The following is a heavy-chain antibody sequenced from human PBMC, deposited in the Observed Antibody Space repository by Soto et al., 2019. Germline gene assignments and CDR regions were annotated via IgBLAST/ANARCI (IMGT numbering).Heavy chain of an antibody. CDR1: GGSISSYY. J-gene: IGHJ5*02. CDR3: VRDGTKNIRDRFDT. Sequence: PSKTLSLTCTVSGGSISSYYWSWIRQPAGKGLEWIGRIYATGSTDYNPSLKSRITMSVDMSKKQFSLTLRSVTAADTAIYYWVRDGTKNIRDRFDTCGRGMVVTLSS. D-gene: IGHD1-1*01. V-gene: IGHV4-4*07. CDR2: IYATGST.